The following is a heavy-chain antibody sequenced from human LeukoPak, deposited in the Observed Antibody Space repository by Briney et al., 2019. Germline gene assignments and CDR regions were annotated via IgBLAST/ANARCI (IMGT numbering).Heavy chain of an antibody. D-gene: IGHD5-18*01. CDR2: ITSSAI. Sequence: GGSQRLSCAASGFTFSSYEMSWVRQAPGKGLEWVSYITSSAIYYADSVKGRFTISRDNAKNSLYLQMNSLRAEDTAVYYCARDRGAGDGSYGSWGQGTLVTVSS. CDR3: ARDRGAGDGSYGS. J-gene: IGHJ4*02. CDR1: GFTFSSYE. V-gene: IGHV3-48*03.